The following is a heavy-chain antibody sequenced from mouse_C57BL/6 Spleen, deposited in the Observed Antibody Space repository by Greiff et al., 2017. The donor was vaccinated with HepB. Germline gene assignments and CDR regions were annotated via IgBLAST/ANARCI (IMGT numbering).Heavy chain of an antibody. CDR3: ASAGSSLYAMDY. CDR2: ISNGGGSP. V-gene: IGHV5-12*01. J-gene: IGHJ4*01. D-gene: IGHD1-1*01. CDR1: GFTFSDYY. Sequence: EVHLVESGGGLVQPGGSLKLSCAASGFTFSDYYMYWVRQTPEKRLEWVAYISNGGGSPYYPDTVKCRFTISRDNAKNTLYLQMSRLKSEDTAMYYCASAGSSLYAMDYWGQGTSVTVSS.